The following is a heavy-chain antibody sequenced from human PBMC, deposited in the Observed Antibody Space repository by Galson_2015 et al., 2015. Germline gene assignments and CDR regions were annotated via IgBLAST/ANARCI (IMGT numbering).Heavy chain of an antibody. CDR1: DDSMRRSSHY. Sequence: ETLSLTCTVSDDSMRRSSHYWGWIRQAPGKGLEWIGSVFKSGTTYDNPSLKSRVTISIDPSKNQFSLLLVSVTAADAAVYYCAGTRGGRDAFDLWGQGSTVAVSS. J-gene: IGHJ3*01. CDR3: AGTRGGRDAFDL. CDR2: VFKSGTT. V-gene: IGHV4-39*01. D-gene: IGHD3-16*01.